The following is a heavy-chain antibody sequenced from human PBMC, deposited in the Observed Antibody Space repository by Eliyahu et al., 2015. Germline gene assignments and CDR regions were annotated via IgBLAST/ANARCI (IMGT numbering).Heavy chain of an antibody. D-gene: IGHD5/OR15-5a*01. CDR2: IKQDGSDK. J-gene: IGHJ4*02. CDR3: ARLQYRVGDRGFDS. Sequence: EVQLVESGGGLVQPGGSLRLSCAASGFXFVAFGLXXVRHVPGKGLEWXANIKQDGSDKXXVDSXKGRFTISRDNAKNSLWLEMSSLRAEDTAIYYCARLQYRVGDRGFDSLGLGTLVTVSS. V-gene: IGHV3-7*05. CDR1: GFXFVAFG.